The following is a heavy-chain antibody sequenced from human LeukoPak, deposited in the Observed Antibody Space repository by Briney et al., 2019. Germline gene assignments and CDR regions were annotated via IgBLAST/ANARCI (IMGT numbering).Heavy chain of an antibody. Sequence: GGSLVLSCAASGFTFSSYAMSWVRQAPGKGLEWVSAISGSGGSTYYADSVKGRFTISRDNSKNTLYLQMNSLRAKDTAVYYCAKVVVFSYYFDYWGQGTLVTVSS. D-gene: IGHD2-15*01. CDR2: ISGSGGST. V-gene: IGHV3-23*01. CDR3: AKVVVFSYYFDY. J-gene: IGHJ4*02. CDR1: GFTFSSYA.